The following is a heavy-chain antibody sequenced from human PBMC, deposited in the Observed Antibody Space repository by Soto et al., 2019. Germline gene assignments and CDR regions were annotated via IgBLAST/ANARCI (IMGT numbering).Heavy chain of an antibody. CDR2: IYPSDSDT. CDR1: GYNFAGYW. CDR3: ARGGVYTRPFDY. V-gene: IGHV5-51*01. J-gene: IGHJ4*02. D-gene: IGHD1-1*01. Sequence: PGESLKISCKGSGYNFAGYWIAWVRQMPGKGLELMGIIYPSDSDTRYRPSFQGQVTISADRSISSAYLQWSSLRASDTAMYYWARGGVYTRPFDYWGQGTPVTVSS.